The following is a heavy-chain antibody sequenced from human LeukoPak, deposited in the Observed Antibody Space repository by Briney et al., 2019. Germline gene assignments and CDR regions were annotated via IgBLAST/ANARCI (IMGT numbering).Heavy chain of an antibody. CDR3: ARDPGRGFDY. Sequence: PGGSLRLSCAASGFTFSSSWMTWVRQAPGKGLEWVSNIKDDGRDKYYVDSVKGRFTVSRDNAKNSAFLQMNSLRAEDTAVYYCARDPGRGFDYWGQGALVTVSS. D-gene: IGHD1-26*01. J-gene: IGHJ4*02. V-gene: IGHV3-7*01. CDR1: GFTFSSSW. CDR2: IKDDGRDK.